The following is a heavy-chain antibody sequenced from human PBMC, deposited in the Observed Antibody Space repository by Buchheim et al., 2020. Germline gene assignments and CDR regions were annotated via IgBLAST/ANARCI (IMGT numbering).Heavy chain of an antibody. D-gene: IGHD3-22*01. CDR3: SEGWHYYDSSCYYYAEYVQH. Sequence: EVQLLESGGGLVQPGGSLRLSCAASGFTFSSYAMSWVRQAPGKGLEWVSAISGSGGSTYYADSVKGRFTISRDNSKNTLYLQKISLIAEDTAVYYCSEGWHYYDSSCYYYAEYVQHWGQGTL. CDR2: ISGSGGST. V-gene: IGHV3-23*01. CDR1: GFTFSSYA. J-gene: IGHJ1*01.